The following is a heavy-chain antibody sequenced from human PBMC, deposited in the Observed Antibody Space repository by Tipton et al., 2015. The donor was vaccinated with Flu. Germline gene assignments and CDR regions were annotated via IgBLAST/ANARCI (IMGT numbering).Heavy chain of an antibody. CDR3: ARHTGDSVRGVIDY. J-gene: IGHJ4*02. CDR2: FHQAGST. D-gene: IGHD3-10*02. Sequence: TLSLTCSVSGDSIGSRYFWGWIRQPPGKGLEWIGNFHQAGSTYYNPSLRSRVTISLDRPKNQFSLRLTSVTAADTAVYYCARHTGDSVRGVIDYWGQGTLVTVSS. CDR1: GDSIGSRYF. V-gene: IGHV4-38-2*01.